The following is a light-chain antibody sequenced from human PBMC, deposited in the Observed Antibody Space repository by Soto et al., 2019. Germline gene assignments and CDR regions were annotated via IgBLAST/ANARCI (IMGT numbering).Light chain of an antibody. CDR1: QDITSY. CDR3: QHCDYLPI. CDR2: DAS. Sequence: DIQMTQSPSSLSASVGDRVTITCQASQDITSYLNWYQHKPGKAPKLLIYDASILEAGGPSRFSGSGSGTSFTFTISSLQPEDVATYYCQHCDYLPIFGPGTTVDFK. V-gene: IGKV1-33*01. J-gene: IGKJ3*01.